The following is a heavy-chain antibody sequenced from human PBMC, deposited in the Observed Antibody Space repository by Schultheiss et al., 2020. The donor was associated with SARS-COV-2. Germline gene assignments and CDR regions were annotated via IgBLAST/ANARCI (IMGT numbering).Heavy chain of an antibody. J-gene: IGHJ4*02. CDR3: AKGYCSSTSCFYDY. D-gene: IGHD2-2*01. V-gene: IGHV3-23*01. CDR2: ISGSGGST. Sequence: GGSLRLSCAASGFTVSSNYMSWVRQAPGKGLEWVSAISGSGGSTYYADSVKGRFTISRDNSKNTLYLQMNSLRAEDTAVYYCAKGYCSSTSCFYDYWGQGTLVTVSS. CDR1: GFTVSSNY.